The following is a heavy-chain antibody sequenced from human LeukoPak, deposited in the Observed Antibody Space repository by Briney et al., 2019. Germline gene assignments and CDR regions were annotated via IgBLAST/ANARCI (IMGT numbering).Heavy chain of an antibody. CDR2: IYSGGST. Sequence: PGGSLSLSCAASGFPVSSNYMSWVRQAPGKGLEWVSVIYSGGSTYYADSVKGRFTISRDNSKNTLYLQMNSLRAEDTAVYYCARDPPARYSSGWYSYWGQGTLVTVSS. J-gene: IGHJ4*02. D-gene: IGHD6-19*01. CDR3: ARDPPARYSSGWYSY. CDR1: GFPVSSNY. V-gene: IGHV3-53*01.